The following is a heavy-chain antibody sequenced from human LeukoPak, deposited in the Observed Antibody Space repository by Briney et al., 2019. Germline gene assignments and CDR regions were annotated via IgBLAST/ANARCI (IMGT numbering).Heavy chain of an antibody. V-gene: IGHV4-34*01. Sequence: PSETLSLTCAVYGGSFSGYYWSWIRQPPGKGLEWIGEINHSGSTNYNPSLKSRVTISVDTSKNQFSLKLSSVTAADTAVYYCAREGQQLVREFDPWGQGTLSPSPQ. J-gene: IGHJ5*02. CDR2: INHSGST. CDR3: AREGQQLVREFDP. D-gene: IGHD6-13*01. CDR1: GGSFSGYY.